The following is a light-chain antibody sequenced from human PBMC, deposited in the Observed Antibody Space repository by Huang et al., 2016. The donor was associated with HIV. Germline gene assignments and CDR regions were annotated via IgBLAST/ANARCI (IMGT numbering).Light chain of an antibody. V-gene: IGKV4-1*01. CDR1: QRVLSPSNNRNH. Sequence: DIVMTQSPDSLAVSLGERATISCVSSQRVLSPSNNRNHLAWYQQKAQQPPKLLIYWASTREAVVPDLCGGSGSATDFTLTSDNLQAEDVALYCCQQDYSTPGFGQGTYVEV. CDR2: WAS. J-gene: IGKJ1*01. CDR3: QQDYSTPG.